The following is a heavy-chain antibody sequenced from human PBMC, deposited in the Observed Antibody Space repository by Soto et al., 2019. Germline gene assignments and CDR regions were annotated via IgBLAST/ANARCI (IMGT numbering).Heavy chain of an antibody. V-gene: IGHV3-74*01. D-gene: IGHD3-10*01. Sequence: DVQLVESGGGLVQPGGSLRLSCAASGFTFSTYWMHWVRQAPGEGLVWVSRINSEGSITNYADSVKGRFTISRDNAKNILYLQMNSLRAEDTAVYYCARDFYGSGHDYWGQGTLVTVSS. J-gene: IGHJ4*02. CDR3: ARDFYGSGHDY. CDR2: INSEGSIT. CDR1: GFTFSTYW.